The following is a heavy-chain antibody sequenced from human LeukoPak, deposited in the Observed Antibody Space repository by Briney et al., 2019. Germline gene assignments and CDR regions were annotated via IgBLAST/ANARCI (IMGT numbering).Heavy chain of an antibody. D-gene: IGHD3-22*01. Sequence: GGSLRLSCAASRFTFSSCVMHWVRQAPGKGLEWVALIWYDGDNKYYSDSVKGRFTISRDNSKNTLYLQMNSLRAEDTAVYYCAKARATYLYDTSGYSALDYWGQGTLVTVSS. CDR2: IWYDGDNK. CDR1: RFTFSSCV. V-gene: IGHV3-33*06. J-gene: IGHJ4*02. CDR3: AKARATYLYDTSGYSALDY.